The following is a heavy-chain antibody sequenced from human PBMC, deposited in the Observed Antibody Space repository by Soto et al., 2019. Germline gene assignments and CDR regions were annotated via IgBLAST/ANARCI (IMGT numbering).Heavy chain of an antibody. CDR3: ARDFEDYDSSGYFDY. V-gene: IGHV1-18*01. Sequence: GASVKVSCKASGYTFTSYGISWVRQAPGQGLEWMGWISAYNGNTNYAQKLQGRVTMTTDTSTSPAYMELRSLRSDDTAVYYCARDFEDYDSSGYFDYWGQGTLVTVSS. CDR2: ISAYNGNT. D-gene: IGHD3-22*01. J-gene: IGHJ4*02. CDR1: GYTFTSYG.